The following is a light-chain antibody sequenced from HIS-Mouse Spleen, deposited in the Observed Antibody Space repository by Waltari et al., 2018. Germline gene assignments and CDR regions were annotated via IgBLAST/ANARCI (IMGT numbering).Light chain of an antibody. J-gene: IGLJ2*01. CDR1: ALPKKY. CDR3: YSTDSSGNHRV. Sequence: SYELTQPPSVSVSPGQTARITCSGDALPKKYAYWYQQKSGQAPVLVFYEDSKRPSGIPGRCPGSSSGTMATLTISGAQVEDEADYYCYSTDSSGNHRVFGGGTKLTVL. CDR2: EDS. V-gene: IGLV3-10*01.